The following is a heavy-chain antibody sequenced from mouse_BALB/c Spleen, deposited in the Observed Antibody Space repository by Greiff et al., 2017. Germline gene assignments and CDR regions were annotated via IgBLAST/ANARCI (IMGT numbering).Heavy chain of an antibody. CDR2: INPSSGYT. V-gene: IGHV1-4*02. Sequence: VQLQESAAELARPGASVKMSCKASGYTFTSYTMHWVKQRPGQGLEWIGYINPSSGYTEYNQKFKDKTTLTADKSSSTAYMQLSSLTSEDSAVYYCARGGNYAGWFAYWGQGTLVTVSA. D-gene: IGHD2-1*01. J-gene: IGHJ3*01. CDR3: ARGGNYAGWFAY. CDR1: GYTFTSYT.